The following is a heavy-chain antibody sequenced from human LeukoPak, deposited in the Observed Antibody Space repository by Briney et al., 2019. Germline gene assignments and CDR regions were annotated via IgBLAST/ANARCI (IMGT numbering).Heavy chain of an antibody. D-gene: IGHD1-26*01. V-gene: IGHV3-30*19. CDR3: ARASSGSYLGGY. CDR1: GFTFSSYG. Sequence: GGSLRLSCAASGFTFSSYGMHWVRQAPGKGLEWVAVISYDGSNKYYADSVKGRFTISRDNSKNTLYLQMNSLRAEDTAVYYCARASSGSYLGGYWGQGTLVTVSS. J-gene: IGHJ4*02. CDR2: ISYDGSNK.